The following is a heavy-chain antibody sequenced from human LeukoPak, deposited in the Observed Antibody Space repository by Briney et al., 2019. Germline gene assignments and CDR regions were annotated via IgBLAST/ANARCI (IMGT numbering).Heavy chain of an antibody. D-gene: IGHD3-3*01. CDR3: AGAERITIFGVVIRTDAFDI. V-gene: IGHV1-18*01. J-gene: IGHJ3*02. CDR1: GYTFTSYG. Sequence: ASVKVSCKASGYTFTSYGISWVRQAPGQGLEWMGWISAYNGNTNYAQKLQGRVTMTTDTSTSTAYMELRSLRSGDTAVYYCAGAERITIFGVVIRTDAFDIWGQGTMVTVSS. CDR2: ISAYNGNT.